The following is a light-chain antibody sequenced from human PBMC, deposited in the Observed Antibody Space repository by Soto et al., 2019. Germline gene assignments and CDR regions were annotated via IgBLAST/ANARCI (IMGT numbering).Light chain of an antibody. J-gene: IGKJ1*01. CDR2: AAS. CDR3: QQYISSPLT. V-gene: IGKV1-39*01. Sequence: DIQMTPSPSSLYASVGDRVTITCRASQSIKNYLNWYQQKPGKAPKLLIYAASSLQSGVPSRFRGSRSGTEFTLTVSSLQPADFAVYYCQQYISSPLTFGQGTKVDIK. CDR1: QSIKNY.